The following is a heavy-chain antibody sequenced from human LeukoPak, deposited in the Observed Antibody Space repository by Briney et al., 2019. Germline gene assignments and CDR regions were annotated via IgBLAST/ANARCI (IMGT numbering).Heavy chain of an antibody. V-gene: IGHV1-69*05. CDR1: RGTFSSYA. J-gene: IGHJ6*03. D-gene: IGHD2-2*01. Sequence: SSVKVSCKASRGTFSSYAISWVRQAPGQGLEWMGGIIPIFGTANYAQKFQGRVTITTDESTSTAYMELSSLRSEDTAVYCCARVVPATSYYYYYYMDVWGKGTTVTVSS. CDR2: IIPIFGTA. CDR3: ARVVPATSYYYYYYMDV.